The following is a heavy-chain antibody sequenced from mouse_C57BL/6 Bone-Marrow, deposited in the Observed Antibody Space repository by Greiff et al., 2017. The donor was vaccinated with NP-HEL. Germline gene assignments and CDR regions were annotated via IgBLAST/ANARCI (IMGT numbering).Heavy chain of an antibody. Sequence: EVNVVESGGDLVKPGGSLKLSCAASGFTFSSYGMSWVRQTPDKRLEWVATISSGGSYTYYPDSVKGRFTISRDNAKNTLYLQMSSLKSEDTAMYYCARLGTTVYAMDYWGQGTSVTVSS. CDR2: ISSGGSYT. J-gene: IGHJ4*01. CDR1: GFTFSSYG. V-gene: IGHV5-6*01. CDR3: ARLGTTVYAMDY. D-gene: IGHD1-1*01.